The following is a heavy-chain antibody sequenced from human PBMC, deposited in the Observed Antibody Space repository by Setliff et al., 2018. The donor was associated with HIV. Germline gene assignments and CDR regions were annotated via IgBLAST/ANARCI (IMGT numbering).Heavy chain of an antibody. V-gene: IGHV4-31*03. Sequence: SETLSLTCTVSGDSISSGGYYWSWIRQHPGKGLEWIGYIYYSGTTYYNPSLKSRLSISVDTSKNQFSLKLSSVTAADTAVYYCARRRITMIVAPFQHWGQGTLVTVSS. D-gene: IGHD3-22*01. CDR2: IYYSGTT. CDR3: ARRRITMIVAPFQH. CDR1: GDSISSGGYY. J-gene: IGHJ1*01.